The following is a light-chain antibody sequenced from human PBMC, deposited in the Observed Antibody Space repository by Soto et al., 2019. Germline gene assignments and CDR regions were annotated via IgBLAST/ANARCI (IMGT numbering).Light chain of an antibody. J-gene: IGKJ1*01. CDR3: QQYNSHPWT. Sequence: DIQITQSPSSLSASVGDRVTITCRTSQSISSYLNWYQQKPGKAPKLLIYAASSLQSGVPSRFSGSGSGTDFTLTISSMQPEDFANYYCQQYNSHPWTFGQGTKVDIK. V-gene: IGKV1-39*01. CDR2: AAS. CDR1: QSISSY.